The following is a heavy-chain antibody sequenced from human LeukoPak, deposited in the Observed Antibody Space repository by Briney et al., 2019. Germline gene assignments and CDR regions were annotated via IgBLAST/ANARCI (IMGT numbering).Heavy chain of an antibody. J-gene: IGHJ3*02. D-gene: IGHD4-17*01. CDR1: CGSISSYY. Sequence: SETLSLTCTVSCGSISSYYWSWIRQPPGKGLEWIGYIYYSGSTNYNPSLKSRVSISVDTSKNQFSLKLSSVTAADTAVYYCASTLTSDDYGDYGAFDIWGQGTMVTVSS. CDR2: IYYSGST. CDR3: ASTLTSDDYGDYGAFDI. V-gene: IGHV4-59*01.